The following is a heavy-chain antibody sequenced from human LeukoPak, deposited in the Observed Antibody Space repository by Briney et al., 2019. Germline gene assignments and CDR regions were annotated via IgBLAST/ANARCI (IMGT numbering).Heavy chain of an antibody. Sequence: PSETLSLTCTVSGASISAFHWTWFRQPAGKGLEWIGLIYSSGSTLFNPSLKSRVAMSVDLTKNQLSLKLTSVTAADTAMYYCARKDGDYWGRGTLVTASS. V-gene: IGHV4-4*07. CDR3: ARKDGDY. CDR2: IYSSGST. CDR1: GASISAFH. J-gene: IGHJ4*02.